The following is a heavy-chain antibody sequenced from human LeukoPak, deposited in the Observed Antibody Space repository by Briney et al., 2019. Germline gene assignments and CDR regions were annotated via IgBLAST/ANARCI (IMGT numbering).Heavy chain of an antibody. Sequence: SETLSLTCTVSGDSISSYYWTWIRQPPGTGLEWMGYVYYSGSTNYNPSLKSRVTISVDTSKNQFSLKLSSVTAADTAVYYCARGGSAFDIWGQGTMVTVSS. D-gene: IGHD3-10*01. CDR3: ARGGSAFDI. CDR2: VYYSGST. V-gene: IGHV4-59*01. J-gene: IGHJ3*02. CDR1: GDSISSYY.